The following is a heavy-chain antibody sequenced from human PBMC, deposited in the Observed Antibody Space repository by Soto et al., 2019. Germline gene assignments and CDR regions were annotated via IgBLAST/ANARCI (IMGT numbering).Heavy chain of an antibody. Sequence: SLRLSCAASGFTSSSYGMHWFRQAPGKGLEWVAGISYDGSNKYYADSVKGRFPISRDNFKNTLYLQMNSLTAEDTGLSCCAKASYSTYYYDSSGLYHNYWGQGILVTVS. CDR2: ISYDGSNK. D-gene: IGHD3-22*01. CDR3: AKASYSTYYYDSSGLYHNY. V-gene: IGHV3-30*18. J-gene: IGHJ4*02. CDR1: GFTSSSYG.